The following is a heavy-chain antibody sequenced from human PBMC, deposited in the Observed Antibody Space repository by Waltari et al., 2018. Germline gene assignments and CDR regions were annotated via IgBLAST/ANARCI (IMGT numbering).Heavy chain of an antibody. CDR1: GGSFSGYY. D-gene: IGHD4-17*01. CDR3: ARDGRATVTTYDDAFDI. J-gene: IGHJ3*02. Sequence: QVQLQQWGAGLLKPSETLSLTCAVYGGSFSGYYWSWIRQPPGKGLEWIGEINHSGSTYYNPSLKSRVTISVDRSKNQFSLKLSSVTAEDTAVYYCARDGRATVTTYDDAFDIWGQGTMVTVSS. V-gene: IGHV4-34*01. CDR2: INHSGST.